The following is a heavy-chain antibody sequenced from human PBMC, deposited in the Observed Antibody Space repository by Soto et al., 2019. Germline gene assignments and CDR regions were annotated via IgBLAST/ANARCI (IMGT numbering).Heavy chain of an antibody. V-gene: IGHV4-31*03. CDR2: IYYSGST. Sequence: PSETLSLTCTVSGGSISSGGYYWSWIRQHPGKGLEWIGYIYYSGSTYYNPSLKSRVTISVDTSKNQFSLKLSSVTAADTAVYYCARDILTGYFSSSNGWFDPWGQGTLVTVSS. D-gene: IGHD3-9*01. J-gene: IGHJ5*02. CDR3: ARDILTGYFSSSNGWFDP. CDR1: GGSISSGGYY.